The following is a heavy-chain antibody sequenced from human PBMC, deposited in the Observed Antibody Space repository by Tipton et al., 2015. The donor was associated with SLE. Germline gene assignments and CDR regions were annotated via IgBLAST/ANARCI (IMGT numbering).Heavy chain of an antibody. J-gene: IGHJ4*02. CDR2: IYHSGST. V-gene: IGHV4-30-2*01. D-gene: IGHD4-17*01. CDR3: ARDGPQHGDSFDY. Sequence: TLSLTCAVSGGSISSGGYSWSWIRQPPGKGLEWIGYIYHSGSTYYNPSLKSRVTISVDTSKNQFSLKLSSVTAADTAVYYCARDGPQHGDSFDYWGQGTLVTVSS. CDR1: GGSISSGGYS.